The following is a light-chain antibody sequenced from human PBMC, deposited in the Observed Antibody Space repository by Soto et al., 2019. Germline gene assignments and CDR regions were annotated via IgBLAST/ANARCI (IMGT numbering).Light chain of an antibody. CDR2: GAS. CDR3: QQYNNWPRA. V-gene: IGKV3-15*01. CDR1: QSVRSN. J-gene: IGKJ1*01. Sequence: EIVMTQSPATLSVYPGERATLSCRASQSVRSNLAWYQQKPGQAPRLLIYGASIRATGIPARFSGSGSGTEFTLSISSLQSEDFAVYYCQQYNNWPRAFGQGAKVEIK.